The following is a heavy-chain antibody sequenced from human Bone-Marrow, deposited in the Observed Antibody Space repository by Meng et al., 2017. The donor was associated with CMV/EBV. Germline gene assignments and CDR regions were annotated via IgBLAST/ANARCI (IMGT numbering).Heavy chain of an antibody. D-gene: IGHD2-15*01. CDR3: ARGGYCSGSSCYSVYYSYGLDV. J-gene: IGHJ6*02. CDR2: IIPIFGTI. CDR1: GGTFSSYA. Sequence: VKVSYKASGGTFSSYAISWVRQAPGQGLEWMGGIIPIFGTINYAERFQGRVTINADASTSTAYMELSSLTSEDTAVYYCARGGYCSGSSCYSVYYSYGLDVWGQGTTVTVSS. V-gene: IGHV1-69*13.